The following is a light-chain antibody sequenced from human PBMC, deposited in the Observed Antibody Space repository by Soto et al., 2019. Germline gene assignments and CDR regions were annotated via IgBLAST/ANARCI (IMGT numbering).Light chain of an antibody. CDR2: DAS. Sequence: SLSILSPATLSLSRGETATPTCSSSQSIRPYLGWYQRRPGQAPRLLIRDASHRAAGIPARFSGSGFGSDFTLTISSLEPEDAAVYYCQQRSNWPPITFGQGTRLEIK. CDR1: QSIRPY. V-gene: IGKV3-11*01. CDR3: QQRSNWPPIT. J-gene: IGKJ5*01.